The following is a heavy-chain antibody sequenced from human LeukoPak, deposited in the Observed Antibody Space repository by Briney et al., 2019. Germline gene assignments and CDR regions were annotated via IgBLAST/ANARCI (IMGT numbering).Heavy chain of an antibody. CDR2: IYPGDSDT. CDR3: ARLLLRSEPLGAFDI. D-gene: IGHD3-10*02. V-gene: IGHV5-51*01. CDR1: GYSFTSYW. J-gene: IGHJ3*02. Sequence: PGESLKISCKGSGYSFTSYWIGWVRQMPGKGLEWMGIIYPGDSDTRYSPSFQGQVTISADKSISTAYLQWSSLKASDTAMYYCARLLLRSEPLGAFDIWGQGTMVTVSS.